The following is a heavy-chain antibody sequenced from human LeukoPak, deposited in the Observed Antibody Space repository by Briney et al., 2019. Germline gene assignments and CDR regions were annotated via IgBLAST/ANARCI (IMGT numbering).Heavy chain of an antibody. Sequence: PSETLSLTCTVSGGSISSGSYYWSWIRQPAGKGLEWIGRIYTSGSTNYNPSLKSRVTISVDTSNNQFSLKLSSVTAADTAVYYCAREGAYCSSTSCNWFDPWGQGTLVTVSS. D-gene: IGHD2-2*01. CDR3: AREGAYCSSTSCNWFDP. CDR2: IYTSGST. CDR1: GGSISSGSYY. V-gene: IGHV4-61*02. J-gene: IGHJ5*02.